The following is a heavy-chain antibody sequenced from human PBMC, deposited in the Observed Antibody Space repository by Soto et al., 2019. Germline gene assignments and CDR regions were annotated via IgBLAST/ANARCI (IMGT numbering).Heavy chain of an antibody. CDR1: GGSMSSYY. J-gene: IGHJ4*02. Sequence: SETLSLTCTVSGGSMSSYYWSWIRQPPGKGLEWIGYIYYSGSTNYNPSLKSRVTISVDTSKNQFSLKLSSVTAADTAVYYCAREYYYDSSGYYYFDYWGQGTLVTVSS. V-gene: IGHV4-59*01. D-gene: IGHD3-22*01. CDR2: IYYSGST. CDR3: AREYYYDSSGYYYFDY.